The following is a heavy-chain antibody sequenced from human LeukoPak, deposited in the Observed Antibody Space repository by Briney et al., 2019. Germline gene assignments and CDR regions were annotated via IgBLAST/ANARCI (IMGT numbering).Heavy chain of an antibody. Sequence: SETLSLTCAVSGGSISSSNWWCWVRQPPGKGLEWIGVIYHSGSTNYNPSLKSRVTISVDKSKNQFSLKLSSVTAADTAVYYCARETRLRGEFDYWGQGTLVTVSS. D-gene: IGHD3-16*01. CDR3: ARETRLRGEFDY. V-gene: IGHV4-4*02. CDR2: IYHSGST. J-gene: IGHJ4*02. CDR1: GGSISSSNW.